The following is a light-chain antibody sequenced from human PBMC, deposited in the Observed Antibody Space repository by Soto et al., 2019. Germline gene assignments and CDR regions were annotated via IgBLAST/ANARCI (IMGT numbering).Light chain of an antibody. V-gene: IGKV1-27*01. CDR3: QMYNSAPWT. Sequence: DIQMSQSPSSLSASVGDRVTITCRAIQGINNYLAWYQQKPGKVPKLLIYAASTLQSGVPSRFSGSGSGTDFTLTISSLQPEDVATYFCQMYNSAPWTFGQGTKVEIK. J-gene: IGKJ1*01. CDR2: AAS. CDR1: QGINNY.